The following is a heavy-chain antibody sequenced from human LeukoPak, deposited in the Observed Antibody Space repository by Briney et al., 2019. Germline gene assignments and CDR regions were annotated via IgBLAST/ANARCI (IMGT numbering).Heavy chain of an antibody. CDR3: ARGETGDQLLWFGGTNNNWFDP. CDR2: ISGYNGKT. V-gene: IGHV1-18*03. Sequence: ASVKVSCKASGYTFTSYGISWVRQAPGQGLEWTGWISGYNGKTNYAQKLQGRVTITRNTSISTAYMELGSLRSEDMAVYYCARGETGDQLLWFGGTNNNWFDPWGQGTLVTVSS. J-gene: IGHJ5*02. CDR1: GYTFTSYG. D-gene: IGHD3-10*01.